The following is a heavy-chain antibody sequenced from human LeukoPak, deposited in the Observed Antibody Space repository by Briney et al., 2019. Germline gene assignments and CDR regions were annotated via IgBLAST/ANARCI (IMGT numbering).Heavy chain of an antibody. D-gene: IGHD3-22*01. Sequence: ASVKVSCKASGYTFTSYYMHWVRQAPGQGLEWMGIINPSGGSTSYAQKFQGRVTMTRDMSTSTVYMELSSLRSEDTAVDYCARGGGDSSGHHGFDYWGQGTLVTVSS. J-gene: IGHJ4*02. CDR3: ARGGGDSSGHHGFDY. CDR1: GYTFTSYY. CDR2: INPSGGST. V-gene: IGHV1-46*01.